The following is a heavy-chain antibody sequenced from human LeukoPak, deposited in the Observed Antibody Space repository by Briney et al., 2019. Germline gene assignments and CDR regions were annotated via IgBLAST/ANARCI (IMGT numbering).Heavy chain of an antibody. D-gene: IGHD3-22*01. CDR2: IIPIFGTA. CDR1: GGTFSSYA. J-gene: IGHJ4*02. CDR3: ARSFTYYYDSSGYYSLDY. Sequence: SVKVSCKASGGTFSSYAISWVRQAPGQGLEWMGGIIPIFGTANYAQKFQGRVTITADESTSTAYMELSSLRSEDTAVYYCARSFTYYYDSSGYYSLDYWGQGALVTVSS. V-gene: IGHV1-69*01.